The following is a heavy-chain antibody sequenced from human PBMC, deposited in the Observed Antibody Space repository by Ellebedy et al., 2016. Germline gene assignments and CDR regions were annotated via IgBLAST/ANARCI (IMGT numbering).Heavy chain of an antibody. J-gene: IGHJ5*02. Sequence: ASVKVSCKASGYTFTSYGISWARQAPGQGLEWMGWINAGNGNTKYSQKFQGRVTITRDTSASTANMEPSSLRSEDTAGYYCARGADFDWLSWFDPWGQGTLVTVSS. CDR3: ARGADFDWLSWFDP. CDR2: INAGNGNT. V-gene: IGHV1-3*01. D-gene: IGHD3-9*01. CDR1: GYTFTSYG.